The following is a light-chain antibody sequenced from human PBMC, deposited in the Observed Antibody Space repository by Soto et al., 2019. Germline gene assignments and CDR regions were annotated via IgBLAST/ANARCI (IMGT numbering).Light chain of an antibody. Sequence: EIVLTQSPGTLSLSPGERASLSGRASQSVSSNYVAWYQQKSGQAPSLLIYGASSRANGIPDRFSGSGSGTDHTLTISRLEPEDFAVYYCQQYASSPQTFGQGTKVDIK. CDR3: QQYASSPQT. V-gene: IGKV3-20*01. CDR1: QSVSSNY. J-gene: IGKJ1*01. CDR2: GAS.